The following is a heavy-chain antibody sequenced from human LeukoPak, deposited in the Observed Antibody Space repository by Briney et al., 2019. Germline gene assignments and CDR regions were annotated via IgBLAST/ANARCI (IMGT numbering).Heavy chain of an antibody. V-gene: IGHV1-69*13. Sequence: ASVKVSCKASGGTFSSYAISWVRQAPGQGLEWMGGIIPIFGTANYAQKFQGRVTITADESTSTAYMELSSLRSEDTAVYYCARVPSYYYDSSGYPNWGQGTLVTVSS. CDR1: GGTFSSYA. D-gene: IGHD3-22*01. CDR3: ARVPSYYYDSSGYPN. CDR2: IIPIFGTA. J-gene: IGHJ4*02.